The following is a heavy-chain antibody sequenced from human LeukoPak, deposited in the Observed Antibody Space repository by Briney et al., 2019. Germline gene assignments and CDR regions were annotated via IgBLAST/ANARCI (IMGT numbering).Heavy chain of an antibody. CDR1: GGAISSSSYY. CDR2: IYYSGST. Sequence: SETLSLTCTVSGGAISSSSYYWGWIRQPPGKGLEWLGSIYYSGSTYYNPSLKSRVTISVDTSKNQFSLKLSSVTAADTAVYYCAGGRGSYMDYWGQGTLVTVSS. V-gene: IGHV4-39*01. CDR3: AGGRGSYMDY. J-gene: IGHJ4*02. D-gene: IGHD1-26*01.